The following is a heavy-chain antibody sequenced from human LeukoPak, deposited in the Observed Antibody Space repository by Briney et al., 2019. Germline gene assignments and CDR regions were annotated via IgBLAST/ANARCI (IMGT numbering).Heavy chain of an antibody. Sequence: ASVKVSCKASGFTFTSSAVQWVRQARGQRLEWIGWIVVGSGNTNYAQKFQERVTITRDMSTSTAYMELSSLRSEDTAVYYCARVRYDILTGSTYGMDVWGQGTTVTVSS. D-gene: IGHD3-9*01. CDR2: IVVGSGNT. V-gene: IGHV1-58*01. CDR3: ARVRYDILTGSTYGMDV. J-gene: IGHJ6*02. CDR1: GFTFTSSA.